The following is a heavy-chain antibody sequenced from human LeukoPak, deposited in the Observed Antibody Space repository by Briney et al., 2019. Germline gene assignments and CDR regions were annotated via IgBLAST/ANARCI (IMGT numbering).Heavy chain of an antibody. CDR2: IYYSGST. J-gene: IGHJ2*01. V-gene: IGHV4-39*01. CDR1: GGSISSSSYY. CDR3: ARAPVISVAGTKYFDL. Sequence: PSETLSLTCTVSGGSISSSSYYWGWIRQPPGKGLEWIGSIYYSGSTYYNPSLKSRVTISVDTSKNQFSLKLSSVTAADTAVYYCARAPVISVAGTKYFDLWGRGTLVTVSS. D-gene: IGHD6-19*01.